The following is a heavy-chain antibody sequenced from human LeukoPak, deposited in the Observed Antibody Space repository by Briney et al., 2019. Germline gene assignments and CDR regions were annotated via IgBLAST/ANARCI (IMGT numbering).Heavy chain of an antibody. CDR3: ARGGCSSTSCYAFDY. Sequence: SETLSLTCAVYGGSFSGYYWSWIRQPPGKGLEWIGEINHSGSTNYNPSLKGRVTISVDTSKNQFSLKLSSVTAADTAVYYCARGGCSSTSCYAFDYWGQGTLVTVSS. J-gene: IGHJ4*02. V-gene: IGHV4-34*01. D-gene: IGHD2-2*01. CDR1: GGSFSGYY. CDR2: INHSGST.